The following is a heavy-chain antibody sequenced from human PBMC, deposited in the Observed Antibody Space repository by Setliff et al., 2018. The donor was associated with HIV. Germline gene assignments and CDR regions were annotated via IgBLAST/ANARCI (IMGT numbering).Heavy chain of an antibody. CDR1: GGSISSRNFY. CDR2: IYVSGST. CDR3: ARDPQLVAAKSRQHYYYGMDV. V-gene: IGHV4-39*07. J-gene: IGHJ6*02. D-gene: IGHD2-15*01. Sequence: SETLSLTCTVSGGSISSRNFYWGWIRQPPGKGLEWIGSIYVSGSTKYNPSLKRRVTISVDTSKNQFSLKMSSVTAADTAVYYCARDPQLVAAKSRQHYYYGMDVWGQGTTVTVSS.